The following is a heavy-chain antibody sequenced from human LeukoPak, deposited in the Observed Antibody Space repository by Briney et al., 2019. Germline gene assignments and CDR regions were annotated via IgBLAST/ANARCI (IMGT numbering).Heavy chain of an antibody. Sequence: GASVKVSCKVSGYTLTELSMHWVRQAPGKGLEWMGGFDPGDGETIYAQKFQGRVTMTEDTSTDTAYMELSSLRSEDTAVYYCATNGGSGSYYSRNWFDPWGQGTLVTVSS. CDR1: GYTLTELS. CDR2: FDPGDGET. J-gene: IGHJ5*02. V-gene: IGHV1-24*01. CDR3: ATNGGSGSYYSRNWFDP. D-gene: IGHD3-10*01.